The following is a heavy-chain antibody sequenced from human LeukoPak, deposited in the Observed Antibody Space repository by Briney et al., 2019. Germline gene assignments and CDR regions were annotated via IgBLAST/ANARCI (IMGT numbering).Heavy chain of an antibody. CDR3: ARVKSEPSDPFFGYSYGPYDAFDI. V-gene: IGHV3-30-3*01. CDR2: ISYDGSNK. CDR1: GFTFSSYA. J-gene: IGHJ3*02. Sequence: GGSLRLSCAASGFTFSSYAMHWVRQAPGKGLEWVAVISYDGSNKYYADSVKGRFTIPRDNSKNTLYLQMNSLRAEDTAVYYCARVKSEPSDPFFGYSYGPYDAFDIWGQGTMVTVSS. D-gene: IGHD5-18*01.